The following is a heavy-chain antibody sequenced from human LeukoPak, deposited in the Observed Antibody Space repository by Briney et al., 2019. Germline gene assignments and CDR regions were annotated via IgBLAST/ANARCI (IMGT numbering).Heavy chain of an antibody. CDR2: LSQDGINK. J-gene: IGHJ3*01. V-gene: IGHV3-30*18. CDR1: GFTFSGYG. Sequence: GRSLRLSCPASGFTFSGYGMHWVRQTPGKGLQWVALLSQDGINKFYADSVEGRFTISRDNSKNTLYLQMNNLRTEDTAVYYCAKGLYSTTWFRDDALDVWGQGTVVTVSS. D-gene: IGHD3-10*01. CDR3: AKGLYSTTWFRDDALDV.